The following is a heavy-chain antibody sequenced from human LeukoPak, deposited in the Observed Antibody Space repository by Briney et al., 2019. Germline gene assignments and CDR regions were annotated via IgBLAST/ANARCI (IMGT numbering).Heavy chain of an antibody. CDR1: GYTFTGYY. CDR2: INPNSGGT. Sequence: ASVKVSCKASGYTFTGYYMHWVRQAPGQGLEWMGWINPNSGGTNYAQKFQGGVTMTRDTSISTAYMELSRLRSDDTAVYYCASWSSSPPYYYYYMDVWGKGTTVTVSS. D-gene: IGHD6-6*01. CDR3: ASWSSSPPYYYYYMDV. V-gene: IGHV1-2*02. J-gene: IGHJ6*03.